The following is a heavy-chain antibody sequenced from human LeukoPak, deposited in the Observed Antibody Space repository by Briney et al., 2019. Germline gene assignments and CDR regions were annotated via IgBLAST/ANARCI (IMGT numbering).Heavy chain of an antibody. Sequence: GASVKVSCKASGYTFTGYYMHWVRQAPGQGLEWMGRINPNNGGTNYAQKLQGRVTMTSATSTSTAYMELRSLRSDDTAVYYCAKLLDNYYHGMDVWGQGTTVTVSS. CDR2: INPNNGGT. V-gene: IGHV1-2*06. CDR1: GYTFTGYY. CDR3: AKLLDNYYHGMDV. J-gene: IGHJ6*02. D-gene: IGHD1-1*01.